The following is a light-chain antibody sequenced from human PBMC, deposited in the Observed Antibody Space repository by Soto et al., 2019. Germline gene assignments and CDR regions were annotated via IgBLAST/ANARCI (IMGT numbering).Light chain of an antibody. CDR3: QQYNNWPPIT. CDR2: GAS. J-gene: IGKJ4*01. V-gene: IGKV3-15*01. CDR1: QSISGN. Sequence: EIVMTQSPATLSVSPGERATLSCRASQSISGNLDLYQQKPGQAPRLLMYGASTRATGIPATFSGSGSGTEFTLTISSLQSEDFAVYYCQQYNNWPPITFGGGTKVEIK.